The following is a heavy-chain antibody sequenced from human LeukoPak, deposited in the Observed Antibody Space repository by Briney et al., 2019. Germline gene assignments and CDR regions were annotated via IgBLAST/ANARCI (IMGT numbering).Heavy chain of an antibody. CDR2: IYYSGST. CDR1: GGSISSGDYY. D-gene: IGHD2-15*01. J-gene: IGHJ4*02. V-gene: IGHV4-30-4*01. CDR3: ARVHCSGGSCYSSTFDY. Sequence: PSETLSLTCTVSGGSISSGDYYWSWIRQPPGKGLEWIGYIYYSGSTYYNPSLKSRVTISVDTPKNQFSLKLSSVTAADTAVYYCARVHCSGGSCYSSTFDYWGQGTLVTVSS.